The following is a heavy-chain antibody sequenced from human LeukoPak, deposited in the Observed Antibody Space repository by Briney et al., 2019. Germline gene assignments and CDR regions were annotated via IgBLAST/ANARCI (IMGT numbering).Heavy chain of an antibody. CDR3: ARCMSTGYFDNY. J-gene: IGHJ4*01. V-gene: IGHV3-66*01. D-gene: IGHD3-22*01. CDR1: GFTVSTNY. CDR2: IYSGGST. Sequence: SGGSLTLSCAASGFTVSTNYMSWVRQAPGKGLEWVSVIYSGGSTYYADSVKGRITISRDSSVNTLYLHLNTLRAEDTAVYYCARCMSTGYFDNYRGQRTLVNVSS.